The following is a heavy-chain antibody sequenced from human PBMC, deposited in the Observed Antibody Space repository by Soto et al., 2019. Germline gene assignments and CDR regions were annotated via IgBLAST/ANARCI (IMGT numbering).Heavy chain of an antibody. CDR1: GFTFSSYA. CDR3: AKDWVTIFGVVTHAFDI. D-gene: IGHD3-3*01. Sequence: GGSLRLSCAASGFTFSSYAMSWVRQAPGKGLEWVSAISGSGGSTYYADSVKGRFTISRDNSKNTLYLQMNSLRAEDTAVYYCAKDWVTIFGVVTHAFDIWGQGTMVTVS. CDR2: ISGSGGST. J-gene: IGHJ3*02. V-gene: IGHV3-23*01.